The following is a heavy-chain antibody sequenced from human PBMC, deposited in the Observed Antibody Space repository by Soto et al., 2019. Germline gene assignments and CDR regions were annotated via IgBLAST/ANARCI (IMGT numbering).Heavy chain of an antibody. CDR1: GFSLSTSGVG. CDR2: IYWSGDE. Sequence: QMTLKESGPTLVKPTQTLTLTCSFYGFSLSTSGVGVGWVRQSPGKALVWPALIYWSGDEHYRPSLRSRLTITKDTSKNQVVLIMTNMDPVDTATYYCARGLATLPVFAFAVWGQGTTVTVSS. CDR3: ARGLATLPVFAFAV. V-gene: IGHV2-5*01. J-gene: IGHJ3*01. D-gene: IGHD6-6*01.